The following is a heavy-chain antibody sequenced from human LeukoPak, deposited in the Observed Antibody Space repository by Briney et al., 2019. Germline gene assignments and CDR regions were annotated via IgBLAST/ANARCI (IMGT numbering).Heavy chain of an antibody. CDR2: INPNSGGT. CDR3: AKDQGGWGGGDCCPLDY. Sequence: ASVKVSCKPSGYTFTDYYIHWVRQAPGQGLEWMGWINPNSGGTKYTQKFQGRVTMTRDTSIATAYLELSSLRSDDTAVYYCAKDQGGWGGGDCCPLDYRGQGTLVTVSS. D-gene: IGHD2-21*01. V-gene: IGHV1-2*02. CDR1: GYTFTDYY. J-gene: IGHJ4*02.